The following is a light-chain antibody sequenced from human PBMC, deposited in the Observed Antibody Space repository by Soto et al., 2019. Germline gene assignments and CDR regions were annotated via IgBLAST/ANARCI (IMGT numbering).Light chain of an antibody. V-gene: IGKV3-15*01. J-gene: IGKJ5*01. CDR3: QQYNIWRSIS. CDR2: DTS. CDR1: QSISNK. Sequence: EIVMTQAPAILSVSPGERATLSCRASQSISNKLAWYQHKPGQAPRLLIYDTSTRVAGIPARFTGSGSGTDFTLTISSLQSEDFAVYYCQQYNIWRSISFGQGTRLEIK.